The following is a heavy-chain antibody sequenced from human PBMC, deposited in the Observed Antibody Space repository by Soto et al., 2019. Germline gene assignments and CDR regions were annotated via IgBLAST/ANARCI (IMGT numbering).Heavy chain of an antibody. CDR3: ARDDVLCDGGRCYGVPLDV. Sequence: PGGSLRLSCAASTFAFKHYDMSWVRQAPGKGLEWVSVIYSGGSTYYADSVKGRFTISRDTSENTLHLQMDSLRAEDTAVYYCARDDVLCDGGRCYGVPLDVWGQGTTVTVSS. CDR2: IYSGGST. J-gene: IGHJ6*02. D-gene: IGHD2-15*01. CDR1: TFAFKHYD. V-gene: IGHV3-66*01.